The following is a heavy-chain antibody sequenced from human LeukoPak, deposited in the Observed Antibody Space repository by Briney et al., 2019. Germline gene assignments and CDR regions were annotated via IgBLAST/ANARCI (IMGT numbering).Heavy chain of an antibody. CDR2: IYTSGST. CDR1: GGSISSGSYY. D-gene: IGHD6-25*01. J-gene: IGHJ4*02. Sequence: SETLSLTCTVSGGSISSGSYYWSWVRQPAGTGLEWIGRIYTSGSTNYNPSLKSRVTISVDTSKNQFSLKLNSMTAADTAVYYCARNAPAGLDYWGQGTLVTVSS. CDR3: ARNAPAGLDY. V-gene: IGHV4-61*02.